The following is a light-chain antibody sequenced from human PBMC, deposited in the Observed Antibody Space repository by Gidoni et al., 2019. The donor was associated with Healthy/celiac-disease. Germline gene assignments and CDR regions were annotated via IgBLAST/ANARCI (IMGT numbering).Light chain of an antibody. CDR2: DAS. V-gene: IGKV1-33*01. J-gene: IGKJ5*01. CDR1: QDISNY. Sequence: IQMTQSPSSLSASVGDSVTITCQASQDISNYLNWYPQKPGKAPKLLIYDASNLETGVPSRFSGSGSGTDFTFTISSLQPEDIATYYCQQYDNLPITFGQGTRVEIK. CDR3: QQYDNLPIT.